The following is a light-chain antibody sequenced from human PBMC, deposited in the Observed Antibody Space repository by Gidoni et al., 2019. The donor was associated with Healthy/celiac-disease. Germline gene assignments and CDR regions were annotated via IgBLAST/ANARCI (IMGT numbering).Light chain of an antibody. V-gene: IGKV3-11*01. CDR2: DAS. CDR3: QQRSNWPPIT. Sequence: EIVLTQSPATLSLSPGERATLSCRASQSVSSYLAWYQQKPGQAPRLLISDASNRATGIPARFSGSGSGTDFTLTISSLEPEDFAVYYCQQRSNWPPITVXGXTKVEIK. CDR1: QSVSSY. J-gene: IGKJ4*01.